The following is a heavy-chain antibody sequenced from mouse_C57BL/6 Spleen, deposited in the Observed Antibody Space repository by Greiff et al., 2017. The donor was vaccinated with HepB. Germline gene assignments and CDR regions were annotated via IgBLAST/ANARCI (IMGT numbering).Heavy chain of an antibody. V-gene: IGHV1-62-2*01. CDR1: GYTFTEYT. Sequence: VQLQQSGAELVKPGASVKLSCKASGYTFTEYTIHWVKQRSGQGLEWIGWFYPGSGSIKYNEKFKDKATLTADKSSSTVYMELSRLTSENSAVYFGARHEDRGGYYGDYFDYWGQGTTLTVSS. J-gene: IGHJ2*01. CDR3: ARHEDRGGYYGDYFDY. D-gene: IGHD1-1*01. CDR2: FYPGSGSI.